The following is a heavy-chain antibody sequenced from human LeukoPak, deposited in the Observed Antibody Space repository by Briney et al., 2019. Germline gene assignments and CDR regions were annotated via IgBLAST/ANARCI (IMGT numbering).Heavy chain of an antibody. CDR2: ISGDGGRT. Sequence: GGSLRLSGAASGFAFSNHAMSWVRQAPGKGLEWVSGISGDGGRTWYADSVKGRFTISRDNSKNTLYLQMSSLRDEDTAVYYCAKLYSSGWLGLSSWGQGTLVTVSS. D-gene: IGHD6-19*01. V-gene: IGHV3-23*01. J-gene: IGHJ5*02. CDR1: GFAFSNHA. CDR3: AKLYSSGWLGLSS.